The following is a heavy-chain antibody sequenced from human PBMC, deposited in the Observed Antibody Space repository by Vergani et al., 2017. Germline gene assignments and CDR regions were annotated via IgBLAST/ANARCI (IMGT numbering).Heavy chain of an antibody. CDR1: GGSISSHSYY. J-gene: IGHJ4*02. D-gene: IGHD1-26*01. Sequence: QLHLHESGPGLVKPSETLSLPFTVSGGSISSHSYYWGWIRHPPGKGLDWIGRMYYSWSTYYNPSLKSRVTISVDTSKNQFSLKLNSVTAADTAVYYCARHAPQWELFYFDYWGQGTLVTVSS. CDR2: MYYSWST. CDR3: ARHAPQWELFYFDY. V-gene: IGHV4-39*01.